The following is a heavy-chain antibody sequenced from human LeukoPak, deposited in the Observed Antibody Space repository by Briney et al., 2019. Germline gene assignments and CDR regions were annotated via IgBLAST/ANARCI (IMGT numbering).Heavy chain of an antibody. J-gene: IGHJ4*02. V-gene: IGHV2-70*04. CDR2: IDWDDDK. D-gene: IGHD2-21*02. Sequence: SGPALVNPSPTLTLTCTFSGFSRSTSGMRVSWIRQPPVKALEWLARIDWDDDKFYSTSLKTRLTISKDTSKNQVVLTMTNMDPVDTATYYCARVRCGGDCYPDYWGQGTLVTVSS. CDR3: ARVRCGGDCYPDY. CDR1: GFSRSTSGMR.